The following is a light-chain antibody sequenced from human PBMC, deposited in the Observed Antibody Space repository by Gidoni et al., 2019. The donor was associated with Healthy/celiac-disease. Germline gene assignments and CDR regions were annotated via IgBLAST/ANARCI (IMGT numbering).Light chain of an antibody. CDR2: EVS. CDR3: SSYTSSSTLKL. J-gene: IGLJ1*01. V-gene: IGLV2-14*01. Sequence: QSALTQPASVSGSPGQSITISCTGTSSDVGGYNYVSWYQQHPGKAPKLMIYEVSNRPSGVSNRFSGSKSGNTASLTISGLQAEDEADYYCSSYTSSSTLKLFGTGTKVTV. CDR1: SSDVGGYNY.